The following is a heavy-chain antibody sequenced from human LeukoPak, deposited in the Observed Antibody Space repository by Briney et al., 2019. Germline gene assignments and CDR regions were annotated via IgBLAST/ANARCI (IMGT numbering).Heavy chain of an antibody. Sequence: ASVKVSCKASGYTFTGYYLHWVRQAPGQGLEWMGWINPDSGGTVYAQTFQGRVTVTRDTSISTAYMELSSLTSDDTAVYYCARGVLDMATIHFDSWGQGTLVTVSS. V-gene: IGHV1-2*02. D-gene: IGHD5-24*01. CDR3: ARGVLDMATIHFDS. CDR1: GYTFTGYY. J-gene: IGHJ4*02. CDR2: INPDSGGT.